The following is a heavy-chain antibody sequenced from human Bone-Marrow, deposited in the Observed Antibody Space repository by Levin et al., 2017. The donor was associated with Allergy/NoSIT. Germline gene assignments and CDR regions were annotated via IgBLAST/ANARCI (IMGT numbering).Heavy chain of an antibody. CDR3: ARDSTPAYSSSWYYPVALYDYGMDG. J-gene: IGHJ6*02. Sequence: SETLSLTCTVSGGSVSSGSYYWSWIRQPPGKGLEWIGYIYYSGSTNYNPSLKSRVTISVDTSKNQFSLKLSSVTAADTAVYYCARDSTPAYSSSWYYPVALYDYGMDGWGQGTTVTVSS. CDR2: IYYSGST. D-gene: IGHD6-13*01. CDR1: GGSVSSGSYY. V-gene: IGHV4-61*01.